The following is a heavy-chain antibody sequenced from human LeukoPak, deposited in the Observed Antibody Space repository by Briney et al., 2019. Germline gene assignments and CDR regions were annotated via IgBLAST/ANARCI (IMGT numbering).Heavy chain of an antibody. D-gene: IGHD2-15*01. V-gene: IGHV4-38-2*01. CDR1: GYSISSGYY. CDR3: ARGSGGRRIVVVVAARGSFDY. J-gene: IGHJ4*02. Sequence: SETLSLTCAVSGYSISSGYYWGWIRQPPGKGLEWIGSIYHSGSTNYNPSLKSRVTISVDTSKNQFSLKLSSVTAADTAVYYCARGSGGRRIVVVVAARGSFDYWGQGTLVTVSS. CDR2: IYHSGST.